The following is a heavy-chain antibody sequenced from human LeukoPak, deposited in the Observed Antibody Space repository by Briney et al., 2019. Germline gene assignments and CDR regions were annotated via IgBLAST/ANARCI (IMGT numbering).Heavy chain of an antibody. V-gene: IGHV4-30-4*08. CDR1: GGSISSGDYY. J-gene: IGHJ4*02. Sequence: SQTLSLTCTVSGGSISSGDYYWSWIRQPPGKGLEWIGYIYYSGSTYYNPSLKSRVTISVDTSKNQFSLKLSSVTAADTAVYYCARGHYGSGSCYSRGGYFDYWGQGTLVTVSS. D-gene: IGHD3-10*01. CDR2: IYYSGST. CDR3: ARGHYGSGSCYSRGGYFDY.